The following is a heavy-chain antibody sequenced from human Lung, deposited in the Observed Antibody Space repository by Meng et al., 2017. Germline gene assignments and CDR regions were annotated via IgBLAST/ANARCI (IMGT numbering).Heavy chain of an antibody. CDR1: GFPFMRHT. V-gene: IGHV3-21*01. CDR3: ASLPDTREY. CDR2: IPSSSGYR. Sequence: GELGGGLGKTGGAMSVSCEAYGFPFMRHTMMWVRKAPGKGREWVSFIPSSSGYRHYADSVRGRFTISRDNAKNSLYLQMNSLRVEDTAVYYCASLPDTREYWGQGTLVTVSS. J-gene: IGHJ4*02. D-gene: IGHD1-26*01.